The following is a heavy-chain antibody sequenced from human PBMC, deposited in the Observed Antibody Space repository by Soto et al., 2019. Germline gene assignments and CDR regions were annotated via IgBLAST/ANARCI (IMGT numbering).Heavy chain of an antibody. CDR2: IYYSGST. CDR1: GGSISSGGYY. D-gene: IGHD3-3*01. V-gene: IGHV4-31*03. Sequence: PSETLSLTCTVSGGSISSGGYYWSWIRQHPGKGLEWIGYIYYSGSTYYNPSLKSRVTISVDTSKNQFSLKLSSVTAADTAVYYCARGKEDFWSGYYISYNWFDPWGQGTLVTVSS. CDR3: ARGKEDFWSGYYISYNWFDP. J-gene: IGHJ5*02.